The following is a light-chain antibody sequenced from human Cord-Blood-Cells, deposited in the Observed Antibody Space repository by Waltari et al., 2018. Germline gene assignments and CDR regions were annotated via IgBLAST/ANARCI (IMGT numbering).Light chain of an antibody. V-gene: IGKV1-39*01. J-gene: IGKJ2*01. Sequence: DIQMTQSPSSLSASVGDRVTITCRASQSISSYLNWYQQKPGKALKLLFYAASSLQSGVPSVFSGSGSGTAFTVSISSLQPEDSARDCSQQSYSTARDTFGQGTKLEIK. CDR3: QQSYSTARDT. CDR1: QSISSY. CDR2: AAS.